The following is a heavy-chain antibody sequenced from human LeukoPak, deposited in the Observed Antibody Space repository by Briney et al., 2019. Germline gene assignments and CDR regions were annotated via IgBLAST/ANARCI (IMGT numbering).Heavy chain of an antibody. V-gene: IGHV1-8*03. J-gene: IGHJ5*02. Sequence: ASVKVSCKASGYTFTSYDISWVRQATGQGLEWMGWMNPNSGNTGYAQKFQGRVTITRNTSITTAYMELRSLTFEDTAVYYCARVRLRNGYNWFDPWGQGTLVTVSS. CDR1: GYTFTSYD. D-gene: IGHD3-3*01. CDR2: MNPNSGNT. CDR3: ARVRLRNGYNWFDP.